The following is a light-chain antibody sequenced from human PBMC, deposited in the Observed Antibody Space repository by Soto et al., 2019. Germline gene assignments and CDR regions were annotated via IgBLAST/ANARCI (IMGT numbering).Light chain of an antibody. J-gene: IGKJ5*01. CDR2: GAS. V-gene: IGKV3-20*01. CDR3: QQYGSSPIT. Sequence: EIVLTQSPATLSVTPGERATLSCRASETIHSKLAWYQHKPGQAHRLLIYGASSRATGIPDRFSGSGSGTDFTLTISRLEPEEFAVYYCQQYGSSPITFGQGTRLEI. CDR1: ETIHSK.